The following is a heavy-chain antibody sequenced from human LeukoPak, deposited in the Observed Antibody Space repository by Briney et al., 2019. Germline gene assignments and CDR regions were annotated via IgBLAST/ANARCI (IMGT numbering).Heavy chain of an antibody. CDR3: ARIRNRAGWFDP. Sequence: SGPALVKPTQTLTLTCTFSGFPLSTSGMCVSWIRQPPGKALEWLALIDWDDDKYYSTSLKTRLTISKDTSKNQVVLTMTNMDPVDTATYYCARIRNRAGWFDPWGQGTLVTVSS. CDR2: IDWDDDK. D-gene: IGHD1/OR15-1a*01. CDR1: GFPLSTSGMC. J-gene: IGHJ5*02. V-gene: IGHV2-70*01.